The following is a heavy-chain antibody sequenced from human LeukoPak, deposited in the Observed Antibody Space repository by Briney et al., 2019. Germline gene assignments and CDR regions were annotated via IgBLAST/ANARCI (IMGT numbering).Heavy chain of an antibody. CDR2: ISSGGSYI. J-gene: IGHJ6*02. D-gene: IGHD3-9*01. CDR3: ARASDIYGVDV. Sequence: GGSLRLSCAASGFTFSSYAMSWVRKAPEKGLEWVSSISSGGSYIYYADSVKGRFTISRDNAKNSLYLQMNSLRAEDTAVYYCARASDIYGVDVWGQGTTVTVSS. CDR1: GFTFSSYA. V-gene: IGHV3-21*01.